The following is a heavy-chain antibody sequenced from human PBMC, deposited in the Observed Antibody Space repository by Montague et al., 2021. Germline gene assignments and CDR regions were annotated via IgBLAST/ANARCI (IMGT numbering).Heavy chain of an antibody. V-gene: IGHV3-7*01. CDR3: ARDRAAAGS. Sequence: SLRLSCAASGIPFDYYWVSWVRQAPGKGLEWVANINEDGSEKNYVDSVRGRFSISRDNTKNSLYLQMNSLRVEDTAVYYCARDRAAAGSWGHGTLVIVSS. J-gene: IGHJ5*01. CDR2: INEDGSEK. D-gene: IGHD6-13*01. CDR1: GIPFDYYW.